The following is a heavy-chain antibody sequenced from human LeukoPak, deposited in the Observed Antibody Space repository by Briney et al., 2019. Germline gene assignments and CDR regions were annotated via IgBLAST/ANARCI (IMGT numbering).Heavy chain of an antibody. CDR1: GDTFNTYS. CDR2: IVPIPKTP. J-gene: IGHJ4*02. V-gene: IGHV1-69*13. CDR3: ANIMGMAPLDH. D-gene: IGHD1-26*01. Sequence: SVKVSCKASGDTFNTYSFSWVRQAPGQGLEWMGGIVPIPKTPNYPQKFQGRVTITADESTRTVYMELTSLKSEDTAIYYCANIMGMAPLDHWGQGTLVTVSS.